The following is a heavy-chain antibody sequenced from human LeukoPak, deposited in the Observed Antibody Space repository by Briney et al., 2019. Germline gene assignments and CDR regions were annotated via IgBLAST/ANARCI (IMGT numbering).Heavy chain of an antibody. V-gene: IGHV1-18*01. J-gene: IGHJ5*02. CDR1: GYTFTSYG. D-gene: IGHD6-19*01. Sequence: ASVKVSCKASGYTFTSYGTSWVRQAPGQGLEWMGWISAYNGNTNYAQKLQGRVTMTTDTSTSTAYMELRSLRSDDTAVYYCARGVAVAGTRANNWFDPWGQGTLVTVSS. CDR2: ISAYNGNT. CDR3: ARGVAVAGTRANNWFDP.